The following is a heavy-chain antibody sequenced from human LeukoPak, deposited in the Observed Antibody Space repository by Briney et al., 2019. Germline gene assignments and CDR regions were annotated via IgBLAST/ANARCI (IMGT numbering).Heavy chain of an antibody. Sequence: GGSLRLSCAASGFTFSSYIMNWVRQAPGKGLEWVSSISSSSSYIYYADSVKGRFTMSRDNAKTSLYLQMNSLRAEDTAVYYCARDQVVAALDYWGQGTLVTVSS. V-gene: IGHV3-21*01. D-gene: IGHD6-13*01. CDR1: GFTFSSYI. J-gene: IGHJ4*02. CDR2: ISSSSSYI. CDR3: ARDQVVAALDY.